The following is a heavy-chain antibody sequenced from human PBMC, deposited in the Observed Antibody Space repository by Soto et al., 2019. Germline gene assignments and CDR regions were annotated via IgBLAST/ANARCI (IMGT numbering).Heavy chain of an antibody. CDR3: ARDRKDYGDYVEYYYYYMDV. CDR2: IYYSGST. D-gene: IGHD4-17*01. J-gene: IGHJ6*03. CDR1: GGSISSYY. V-gene: IGHV4-59*01. Sequence: ASETLSLTCTVSGGSISSYYWSWIRQPPGKGLEWIGYIYYSGSTNYNPSLKSRVTISVDTSKNQFSLKLSSVTAADTAVYYCARDRKDYGDYVEYYYYYMDVWGKGTTVTVSS.